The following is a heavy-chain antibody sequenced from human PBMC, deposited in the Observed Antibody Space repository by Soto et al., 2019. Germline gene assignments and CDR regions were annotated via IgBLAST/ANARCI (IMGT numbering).Heavy chain of an antibody. Sequence: PSETLSLTCTVSAGSISSYYWSWIRQPPGRGLEWIGYIYYSGSTNYNPSLKSRVTISVDTSKNQFSLKLSSVTAADTAVYYCARRYGYSFDYWGQGTLVTSPQ. CDR3: ARRYGYSFDY. J-gene: IGHJ4*02. CDR2: IYYSGST. V-gene: IGHV4-59*08. CDR1: AGSISSYY. D-gene: IGHD1-1*01.